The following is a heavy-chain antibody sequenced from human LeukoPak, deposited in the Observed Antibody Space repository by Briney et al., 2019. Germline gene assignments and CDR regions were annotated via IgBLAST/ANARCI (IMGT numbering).Heavy chain of an antibody. D-gene: IGHD2-2*01. CDR3: ASEYCSSTSCYSDY. CDR2: IYHSEST. V-gene: IGHV4-30-2*05. J-gene: IGHJ4*02. Sequence: PSETLSLTCAVFGGSISSGDYSWNWIRQPPGKGLEWIGYIYHSESTYYNPSLKSRVTISVDTSKNQFSLKLSSATAADTAVYYCASEYCSSTSCYSDYWGQGTLVTVSS. CDR1: GGSISSGDYS.